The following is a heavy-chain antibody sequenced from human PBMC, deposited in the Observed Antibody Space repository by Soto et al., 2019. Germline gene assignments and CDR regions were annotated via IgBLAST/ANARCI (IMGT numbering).Heavy chain of an antibody. D-gene: IGHD6-13*01. CDR1: GYTFTSYG. J-gene: IGHJ6*02. CDR3: ARVSSSWHSNYYGMDV. CDR2: ISAYNGNT. Sequence: ASVKVSCKASGYTFTSYGISWVRQAPGQGLEWMGWISAYNGNTNYAQKLQGRVTMTTDTSTSTAYMELRSLRSDDTAVYYCARVSSSWHSNYYGMDVWGQGTTVTSP. V-gene: IGHV1-18*01.